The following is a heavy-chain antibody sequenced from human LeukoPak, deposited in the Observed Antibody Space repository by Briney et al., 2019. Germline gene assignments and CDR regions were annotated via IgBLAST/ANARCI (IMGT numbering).Heavy chain of an antibody. CDR3: ASHYYGSGSYYNSPVY. Sequence: PGGSLRLSCAVSGFTFSTKSMNWVRPPPGKGLEWIGEINHSGSTNYNPSLKSRVTISVDTSKNQFSLKLSSVTAADTAVYYCASHYYGSGSYYNSPVYWGQGTLVTVSS. D-gene: IGHD3-10*01. CDR1: GFTFSTKS. CDR2: INHSGST. J-gene: IGHJ4*02. V-gene: IGHV4-34*01.